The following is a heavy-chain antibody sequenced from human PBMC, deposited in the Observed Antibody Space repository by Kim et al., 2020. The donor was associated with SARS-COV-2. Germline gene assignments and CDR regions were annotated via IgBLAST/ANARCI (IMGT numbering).Heavy chain of an antibody. CDR1: GGTFSSYA. V-gene: IGHV1-69*13. Sequence: SVKVSCKASGGTFSSYAISWVRQAPGQGLEWMGGIIPIFGTANYAQKFQGRVTITADESTSTAYMELSSLRSEDTAVYYCARDLREYDFWSGYRIRGGAFDIWGQGTMVTVSS. D-gene: IGHD3-3*01. CDR3: ARDLREYDFWSGYRIRGGAFDI. J-gene: IGHJ3*02. CDR2: IIPIFGTA.